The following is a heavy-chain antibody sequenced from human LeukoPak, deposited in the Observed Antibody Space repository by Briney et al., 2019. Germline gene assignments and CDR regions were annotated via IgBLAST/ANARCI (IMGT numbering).Heavy chain of an antibody. D-gene: IGHD3-10*01. CDR2: ISYDGSNK. CDR3: AKHPDYYGSGSYPNY. J-gene: IGHJ4*02. Sequence: GGSLRLSCAASGFTFSGYGMYWDRQAPGKGLEWVAVISYDGSNKYYADSVKGRFTISRDNSKNTLYLQMNSLRAEDTAVYYCAKHPDYYGSGSYPNYWGQGTLVTVSS. V-gene: IGHV3-30*18. CDR1: GFTFSGYG.